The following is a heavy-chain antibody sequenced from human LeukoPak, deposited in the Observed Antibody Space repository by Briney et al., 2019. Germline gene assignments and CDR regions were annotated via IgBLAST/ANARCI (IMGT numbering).Heavy chain of an antibody. CDR1: GGSISSGGYY. J-gene: IGHJ3*02. CDR2: IYYSGST. D-gene: IGHD3-16*02. CDR3: ARGLYPDDAFDI. V-gene: IGHV4-31*03. Sequence: SETLSLTCTVSGGSISSGGYYWSWIRQHPGKGLEWIGYIYYSGSTNYNPSLKSRVTISVDTSKNQFSLKMRSVTAADTAVYYCARGLYPDDAFDIWGQGTMVTVSS.